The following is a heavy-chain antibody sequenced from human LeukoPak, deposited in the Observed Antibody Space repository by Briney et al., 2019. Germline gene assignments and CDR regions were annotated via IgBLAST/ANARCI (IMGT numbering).Heavy chain of an antibody. CDR1: GFTFSSYE. J-gene: IGHJ6*04. D-gene: IGHD3-10*02. CDR3: AELGITMIGGV. Sequence: GGSLRLSCAASGFTFSSYEMNWVRQAPGKGLKWVSYISSSGSTIYYADSVKGRFTISRDNAKNSLYLQMNSLRAEDTAVYYCAELGITMIGGVWGKGTTVAISS. CDR2: ISSSGSTI. V-gene: IGHV3-48*03.